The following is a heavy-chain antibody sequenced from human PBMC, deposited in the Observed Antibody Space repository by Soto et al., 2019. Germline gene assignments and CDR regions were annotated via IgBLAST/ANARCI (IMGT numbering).Heavy chain of an antibody. J-gene: IGHJ4*02. D-gene: IGHD3-22*01. CDR3: ARPRYSFCTSGYYPFDY. CDR1: GAVISNPTSN. CDR2: IYFSGSGTS. V-gene: IGHV4-39*01. Sequence: SEPPSSTCSVTGAVISNPTSNWCWVSQAPGKGLEWVGSIYFSGSGTSHYNPSLKSRVTISVDTSKNQFSLKLTSVTAADTAVYYCARPRYSFCTSGYYPFDYWGQG.